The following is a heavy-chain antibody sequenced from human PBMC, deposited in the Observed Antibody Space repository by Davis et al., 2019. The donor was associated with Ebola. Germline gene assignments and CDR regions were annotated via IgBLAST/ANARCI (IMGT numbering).Heavy chain of an antibody. J-gene: IGHJ3*02. V-gene: IGHV3-23*01. CDR2: ITSSGGST. CDR3: AKDTTNIWFDI. Sequence: GGSLRLSCAASGFTFSSYAMTWVRQVPGKGLEWVSAITSSGGSTYYGDSVKGRFTISRDNSKNTLYLQMNSLRVDDTAVYYCAKDTTNIWFDIWGQGTMVTVSS. D-gene: IGHD1-26*01. CDR1: GFTFSSYA.